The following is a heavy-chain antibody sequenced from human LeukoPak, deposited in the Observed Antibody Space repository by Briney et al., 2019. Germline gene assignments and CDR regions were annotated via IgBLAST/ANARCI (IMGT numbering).Heavy chain of an antibody. CDR2: ISWNSGRI. V-gene: IGHV3-9*01. J-gene: IGHJ4*02. CDR1: GFTFDDYA. D-gene: IGHD6-6*01. Sequence: PGGSLRLSCAASGFTFDDYAMHWVRQVPGKGLEWVSGISWNSGRIGYADSVKGRFTISRDNAKNSLYLQMNSLRAEDTAVYYCARSSRLTFDYWGQGTLVTVSS. CDR3: ARSSRLTFDY.